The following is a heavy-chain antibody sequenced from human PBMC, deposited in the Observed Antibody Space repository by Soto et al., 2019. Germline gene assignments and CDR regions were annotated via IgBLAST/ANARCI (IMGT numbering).Heavy chain of an antibody. CDR2: ISGSGGST. Sequence: PGGSLRLSCAASGFTFSSYAMSWVRQAPGKGLEWVSAISGSGGSTYYADSVKGRFTISRDNSKNTLYLQMNSLRAEDTAVYYCAKGIGSGGGITIFGVVRIGMDVWGQGTTVTVSS. V-gene: IGHV3-23*01. D-gene: IGHD3-3*01. CDR1: GFTFSSYA. CDR3: AKGIGSGGGITIFGVVRIGMDV. J-gene: IGHJ6*02.